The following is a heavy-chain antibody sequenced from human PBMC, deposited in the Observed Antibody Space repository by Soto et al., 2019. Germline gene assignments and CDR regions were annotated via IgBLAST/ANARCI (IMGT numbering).Heavy chain of an antibody. CDR3: ARGDREDILVVVGARPGEYGIDI. CDR1: GFTFRNHA. J-gene: IGHJ6*02. D-gene: IGHD2-15*01. V-gene: IGHV3-30-3*01. Sequence: QVQLVESGGGVVQPGGSLRLSCAASGFTFRNHAMHWVRQAPGNGLECLAVIAYDGSNAFYRDSVKGRFTVSRDNSKNTLYLHMDNLRSEDTGVYYCARGDREDILVVVGARPGEYGIDIWGQGTTVTVSS. CDR2: IAYDGSNA.